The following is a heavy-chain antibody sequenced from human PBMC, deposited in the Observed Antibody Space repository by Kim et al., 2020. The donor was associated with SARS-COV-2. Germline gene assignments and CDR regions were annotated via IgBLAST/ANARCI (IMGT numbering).Heavy chain of an antibody. J-gene: IGHJ6*02. V-gene: IGHV3-15*01. CDR3: TTEYYYGSGSYLRNYYYYGMDV. D-gene: IGHD3-10*01. CDR2: IKSKTDGGTT. CDR1: GFTFSNAW. Sequence: GGSLRLSCAASGFTFSNAWMSWVRKAPGKGLEWVGRIKSKTDGGTTDYAAPVKGRFTISRDDSKNTLYLQMNSLKTEDTAVYYCTTEYYYGSGSYLRNYYYYGMDVWGQGTTVTVSS.